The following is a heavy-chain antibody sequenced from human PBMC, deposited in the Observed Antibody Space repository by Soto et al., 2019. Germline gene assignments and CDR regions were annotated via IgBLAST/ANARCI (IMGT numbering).Heavy chain of an antibody. V-gene: IGHV3-11*01. CDR2: ISSSGSTI. J-gene: IGHJ3*02. CDR1: GFTFSDYY. CDR3: ARDGDYYDSSGYFLRDAFDI. Sequence: PGESLKISCAASGFTFSDYYMSWIRQAPGKGLEWVSYISSSGSTIDYADSVRGRFTISRDSAKNSLYLQMNSLRAEDTAVYYCARDGDYYDSSGYFLRDAFDIWGQGTMVTVSS. D-gene: IGHD3-22*01.